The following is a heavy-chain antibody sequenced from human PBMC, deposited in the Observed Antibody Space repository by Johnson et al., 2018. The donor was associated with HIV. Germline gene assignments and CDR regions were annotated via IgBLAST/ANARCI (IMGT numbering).Heavy chain of an antibody. CDR3: ARDKDLCVSFGGVNDAFDI. CDR1: GFTFSSYW. Sequence: VQLLESGGGLVQPGGSLRLSCAASGFTFSSYWMSWVRQAPGKGLEWVANIKQDGSEKYYVDSVKGRFTISRDNSRTTLYLQMNSLRAEDTDVYYCARDKDLCVSFGGVNDAFDIWGQGTLVAVSS. D-gene: IGHD3-16*01. J-gene: IGHJ3*02. CDR2: IKQDGSEK. V-gene: IGHV3-7*01.